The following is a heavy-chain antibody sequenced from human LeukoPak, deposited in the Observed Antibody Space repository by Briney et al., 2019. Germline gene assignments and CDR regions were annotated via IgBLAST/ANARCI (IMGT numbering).Heavy chain of an antibody. V-gene: IGHV3-21*01. J-gene: IGHJ4*02. D-gene: IGHD6-13*01. CDR1: AFTFSSYS. CDR3: ARDFGEGQAAAGKGGNY. CDR2: ISSSSSYI. Sequence: GGSLRLSCAASAFTFSSYSMNWVRQAPGKGLEWVSSISSSSSYIYYADSVKGRFTISRDNAKNSLYLQMNSLRAEDTAVYYCARDFGEGQAAAGKGGNYWGQGTLVTVSS.